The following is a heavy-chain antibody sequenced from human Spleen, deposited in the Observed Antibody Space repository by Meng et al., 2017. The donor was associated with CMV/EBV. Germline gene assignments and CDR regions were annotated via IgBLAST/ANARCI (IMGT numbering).Heavy chain of an antibody. D-gene: IGHD1-7*01. CDR1: GGTFSSYA. CDR3: ARGGGDDWNYDY. Sequence: SVKVSCKASGGTFSSYAFTWVRQAPGQGLEWMGGIIPMFGTGSNAQRFQGRVTITTDESTNTAYMELSSLRSEDTAMYYCARGGGDDWNYDYWGRGTLVTVSS. J-gene: IGHJ4*02. CDR2: IIPMFGTG. V-gene: IGHV1-69*05.